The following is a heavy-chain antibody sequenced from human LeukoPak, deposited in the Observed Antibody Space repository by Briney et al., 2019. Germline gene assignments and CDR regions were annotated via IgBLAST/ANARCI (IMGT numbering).Heavy chain of an antibody. D-gene: IGHD3-22*01. V-gene: IGHV3-48*01. Sequence: GGSLRLSCEASGFTFSTYSMNWVRQAPGKGLEWVSYISSSSSTIYYADSVKGRFTISRDNAKNSLYLQMNSLRAEDTAVYYCARVFWETVNTGYYSDFWGQGTLVTVSS. CDR3: ARVFWETVNTGYYSDF. J-gene: IGHJ4*02. CDR2: ISSSSSTI. CDR1: GFTFSTYS.